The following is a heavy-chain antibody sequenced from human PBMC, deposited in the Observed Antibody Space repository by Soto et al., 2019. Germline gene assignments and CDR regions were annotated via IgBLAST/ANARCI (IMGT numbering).Heavy chain of an antibody. CDR2: IWYDGSKK. J-gene: IGHJ6*02. V-gene: IGHV3-33*01. Sequence: QVQVVESGGGGVQPGRPLRLSCAASGFTFSSFGMHWVRQAPGKGLEWVSLIWYDGSKKSYGDSVKGRFTISRDNSRNTVYLQMNSLRADDTAVYYCARDASYYSLWSGYYPSRNGMDVWGQGTTVTVSS. D-gene: IGHD3-3*01. CDR1: GFTFSSFG. CDR3: ARDASYYSLWSGYYPSRNGMDV.